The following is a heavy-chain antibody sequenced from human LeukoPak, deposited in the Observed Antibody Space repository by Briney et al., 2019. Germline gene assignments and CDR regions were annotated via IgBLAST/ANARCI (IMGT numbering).Heavy chain of an antibody. V-gene: IGHV3-53*01. Sequence: GGSLRLSCAASGFTASSSYMSWVRQAPGKGLEWVSVIYGDGSPYYSDSVKGRFTISRDNSKSTLYLHMNNLRVEDTAVYYCARVGIASAGLYYFDYWGQGTLVTVSS. CDR3: ARVGIASAGLYYFDY. J-gene: IGHJ4*02. CDR2: IYGDGSP. CDR1: GFTASSSY. D-gene: IGHD6-13*01.